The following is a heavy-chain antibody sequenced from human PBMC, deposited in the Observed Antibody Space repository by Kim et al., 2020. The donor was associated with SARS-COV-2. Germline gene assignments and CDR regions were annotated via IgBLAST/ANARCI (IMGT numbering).Heavy chain of an antibody. CDR2: IGGGGDFI. CDR3: AKDDCRNPSCYTSAFHA. V-gene: IGHV3-23*01. J-gene: IGHJ3*01. Sequence: GGSLRLSCAASGFTFRDYAMNWVRQAPGKGLEWVSVIGGGGDFIYYSDSVKGRFAISRDNSKNMVYLQMNSLRAEDTAVYYCAKDDCRNPSCYTSAFHAWGQGTVVTVSS. D-gene: IGHD2-2*02. CDR1: GFTFRDYA.